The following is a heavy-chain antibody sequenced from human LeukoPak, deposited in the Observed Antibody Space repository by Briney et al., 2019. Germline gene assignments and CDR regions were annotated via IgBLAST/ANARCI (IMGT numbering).Heavy chain of an antibody. V-gene: IGHV1-2*02. D-gene: IGHD3-22*01. J-gene: IGHJ4*02. CDR1: GYTFTGYY. CDR2: INPNSGGT. Sequence: ASVKVSCKASGYTFTGYYMHWVRQAPGQGLEWMGWINPNSGGTNYAQKFQGRVTMTRDTSISTAYMELSRLRSDDTAVYYCARVLDYYDSSGPFDYRGQGTLVTVSS. CDR3: ARVLDYYDSSGPFDY.